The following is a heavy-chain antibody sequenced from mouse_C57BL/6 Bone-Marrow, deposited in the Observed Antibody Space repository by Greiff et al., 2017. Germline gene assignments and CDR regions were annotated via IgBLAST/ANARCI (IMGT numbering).Heavy chain of an antibody. V-gene: IGHV5-9*01. CDR1: GFTFSSYT. CDR2: ISGGGGNT. J-gene: IGHJ1*03. CDR3: AGRYFDV. Sequence: EVQVVESGGGLVKPGGSLKLSCAASGFTFSSYTMSWVRQTPEKRLEWVATISGGGGNTSYPASVKGRFTISSDNAKSTMYLQRRRLRSESTALYYCAGRYFDVWGTGTTVTVSS.